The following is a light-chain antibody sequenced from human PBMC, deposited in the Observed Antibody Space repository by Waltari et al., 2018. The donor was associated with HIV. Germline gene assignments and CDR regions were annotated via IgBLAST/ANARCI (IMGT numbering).Light chain of an antibody. CDR3: QTWNNGRV. V-gene: IGLV4-69*01. Sequence: QLALTQSPSASASLGASVKLTCTLDSGHSNYAIAWHQQRPEQGPRYLMRVDSDGSLSKGDGIPDRFSGSSSGAERYLTISSLHSEDEADYYCQTWNNGRVFGGGTKLTVL. J-gene: IGLJ3*02. CDR1: SGHSNYA. CDR2: VDSDGSL.